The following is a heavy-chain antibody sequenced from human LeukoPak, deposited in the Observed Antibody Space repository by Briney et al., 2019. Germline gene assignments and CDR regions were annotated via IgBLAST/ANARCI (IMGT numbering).Heavy chain of an antibody. D-gene: IGHD4-11*01. V-gene: IGHV3-7*01. CDR2: IKQDGSET. J-gene: IGHJ5*02. Sequence: GGSLRLSCAASGFTCSRYWMSWVRQAPGKGLEWVANIKQDGSETYYVDPVKGRFTISKDNAKNSVYLQMNSLRAEDTAVYYCARDSSNGFDPWGQGTLVTVSS. CDR1: GFTCSRYW. CDR3: ARDSSNGFDP.